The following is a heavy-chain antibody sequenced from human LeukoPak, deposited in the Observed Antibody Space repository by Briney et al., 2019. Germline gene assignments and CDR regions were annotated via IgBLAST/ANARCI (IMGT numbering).Heavy chain of an antibody. D-gene: IGHD3-10*01. CDR1: GFTFTTYY. CDR2: IKGKTDGGTT. Sequence: GGSLRLSCAASGFTFTTYYMTWVRQAPGKGLEWVGRIKGKTDGGTTDYAAPVKGRFTISRDDSKNTLYLQMNSLRAEDTAVYYCAKEMVRGFDWFDPWGQGTLVTVSS. V-gene: IGHV3-15*01. CDR3: AKEMVRGFDWFDP. J-gene: IGHJ5*02.